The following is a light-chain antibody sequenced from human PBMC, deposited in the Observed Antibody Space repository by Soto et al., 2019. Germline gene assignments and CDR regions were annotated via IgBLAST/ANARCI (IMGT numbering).Light chain of an antibody. J-gene: IGKJ1*01. V-gene: IGKV3-15*01. CDR2: GAS. CDR3: QQYNKGPVT. CDR1: QSVSSN. Sequence: ERAMTQSPATLSVAPGERATLSFGASQSVSSNLAWYQQKPGQAPRLLIYGASTRATGIPGRFSGSGSGTDFTLTVSSLQSEDFAVYYCQQYNKGPVTFGQGTKVAIK.